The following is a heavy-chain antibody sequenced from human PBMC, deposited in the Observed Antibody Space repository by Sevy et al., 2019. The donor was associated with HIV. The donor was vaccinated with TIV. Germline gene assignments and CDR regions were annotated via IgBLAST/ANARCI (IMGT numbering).Heavy chain of an antibody. D-gene: IGHD5-12*01. CDR3: AGRKGHSGYKLTDLFLAAMDV. Sequence: ASVKVSCKASGYSFASYGISWVRQAPGQGLEWMGWVTPYNSNKKYAEKLQGRVSMTTDTSTSTGYMELRSLRSDDTAVFYCAGRKGHSGYKLTDLFLAAMDVWGQGTTVTVSS. V-gene: IGHV1-18*01. CDR2: VTPYNSNK. J-gene: IGHJ6*02. CDR1: GYSFASYG.